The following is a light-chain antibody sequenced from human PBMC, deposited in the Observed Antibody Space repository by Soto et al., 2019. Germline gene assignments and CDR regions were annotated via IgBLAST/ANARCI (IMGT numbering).Light chain of an antibody. Sequence: EIVLTQSPVTLSVSPGERATLSCRASQSVGSNLAWYQQKPGQAPRLLIYDASNRATGIPARLSGSGSGTEFTLTISSIEPEDFAVYYCQQRSTRRTFGHGTKVDIK. CDR1: QSVGSN. J-gene: IGKJ1*01. CDR2: DAS. V-gene: IGKV3-11*01. CDR3: QQRSTRRT.